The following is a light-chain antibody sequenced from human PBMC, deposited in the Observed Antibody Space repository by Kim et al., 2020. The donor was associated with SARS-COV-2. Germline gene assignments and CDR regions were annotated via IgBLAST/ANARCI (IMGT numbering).Light chain of an antibody. CDR1: SFNIGNNY. CDR2: DTA. V-gene: IGLV1-51*01. Sequence: QSVLTQPPSVSAAPGQKVTISCSGSSFNIGNNYVSWYQQFPGTAPKLLIYDTAKRPSGIPERFSGSKSGTSATLVITGLRTGDEADYYCGTWDSTVSGGAMFGGGTQLTVL. J-gene: IGLJ3*02. CDR3: GTWDSTVSGGAM.